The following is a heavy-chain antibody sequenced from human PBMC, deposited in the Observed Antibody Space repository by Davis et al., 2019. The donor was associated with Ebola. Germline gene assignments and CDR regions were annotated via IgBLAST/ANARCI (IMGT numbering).Heavy chain of an antibody. CDR1: GGSISNHY. Sequence: MPSETLSLTCTVSGGSISNHYWSWIRQPPGKAPEWIGYVYYSGYTDYNPSLRGRVTISVDTSKDQFSLKLSSVTAADTAVYYCARMKTDGYSPTIDYWGQGTLVTVSS. J-gene: IGHJ4*02. CDR3: ARMKTDGYSPTIDY. CDR2: VYYSGYT. V-gene: IGHV4-59*11. D-gene: IGHD5-24*01.